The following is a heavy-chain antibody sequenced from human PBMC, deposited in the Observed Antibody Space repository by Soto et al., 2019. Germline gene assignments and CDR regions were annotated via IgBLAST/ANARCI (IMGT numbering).Heavy chain of an antibody. J-gene: IGHJ6*02. D-gene: IGHD3-16*01. CDR1: GFDFSSYA. CDR3: AKGILSATIGPYAMDV. CDR2: ISYDGNYI. V-gene: IGHV3-30*18. Sequence: QVQLVESGGGVVQPGASLRLSCEASGFDFSSYAMHWVRQAPGKGLEWVGVISYDGNYIYHADSVKGRFTISRDNSKNTLYVQVNSLRPEDTAVYYCAKGILSATIGPYAMDVWGQGTTVTVSS.